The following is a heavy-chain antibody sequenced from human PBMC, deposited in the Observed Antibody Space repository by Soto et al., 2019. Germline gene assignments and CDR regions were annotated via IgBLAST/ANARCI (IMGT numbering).Heavy chain of an antibody. CDR3: ARGAKRITMIVVVDAEYFQH. CDR1: GFTFSSYG. CDR2: IWYDGSNK. Sequence: PGGSLRLSCAASGFTFSSYGMHWVRQAPGKGLEWVAVIWYDGSNKYYADSVKGRFTISRDNSKNTLYLQMNSLRAEDTAVYYCARGAKRITMIVVVDAEYFQHWGQGTLVTVSS. J-gene: IGHJ1*01. V-gene: IGHV3-33*01. D-gene: IGHD3-22*01.